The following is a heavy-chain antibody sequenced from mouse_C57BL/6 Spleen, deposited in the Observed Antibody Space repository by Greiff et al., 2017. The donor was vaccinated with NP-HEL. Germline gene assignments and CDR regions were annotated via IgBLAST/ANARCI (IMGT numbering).Heavy chain of an antibody. J-gene: IGHJ4*01. V-gene: IGHV5-17*01. CDR3: ARNDGYYLYYAMDY. Sequence: EVKLEESGGGLVKPGGSLKLSCAASGFTFSDYGMHWVRQAPEKGLEWVAYISSGSSTIYYADTVKGRFTISRDNAKNTLFLQMTSLRSEDTAMYYCARNDGYYLYYAMDYWGQGTSVTVSS. CDR2: ISSGSSTI. D-gene: IGHD2-3*01. CDR1: GFTFSDYG.